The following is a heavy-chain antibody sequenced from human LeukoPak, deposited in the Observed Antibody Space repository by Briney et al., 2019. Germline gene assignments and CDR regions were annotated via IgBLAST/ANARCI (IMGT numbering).Heavy chain of an antibody. CDR1: GFTFSNYA. CDR3: ARDIYGYNFAFDI. V-gene: IGHV3-23*01. J-gene: IGHJ3*02. CDR2: INDSGGST. D-gene: IGHD5-24*01. Sequence: GGSLRLSCAASGFTFSNYAMSWVRQAPGKGLEWVSAINDSGGSTYYADSVKGRFTISRDNSKNTLYLQMNSLRAEDTAVYYCARDIYGYNFAFDIWGQGTMVTVSS.